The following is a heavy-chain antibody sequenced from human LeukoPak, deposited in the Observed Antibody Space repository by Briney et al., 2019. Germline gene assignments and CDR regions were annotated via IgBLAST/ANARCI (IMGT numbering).Heavy chain of an antibody. Sequence: SGGSLRLSCAASGFTFSSYWMSWVRQAPGKGLEWVANIKQDGSEKYYVDSVKGRFTISRDNAKNSLYLQMNSLRAEDTAVYYCARSGSYSSSWYGNYYYYYMDVWGKGTTVTISS. D-gene: IGHD6-13*01. CDR3: ARSGSYSSSWYGNYYYYYMDV. J-gene: IGHJ6*03. V-gene: IGHV3-7*01. CDR1: GFTFSSYW. CDR2: IKQDGSEK.